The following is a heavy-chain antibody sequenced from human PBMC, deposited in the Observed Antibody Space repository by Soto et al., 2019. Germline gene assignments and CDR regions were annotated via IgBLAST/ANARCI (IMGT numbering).Heavy chain of an antibody. CDR1: GGSLSSDDYY. V-gene: IGHV4-30-4*01. CDR3: ARNLGGYSNNYFDY. CDR2: ISYSGTT. D-gene: IGHD5-18*01. Sequence: PSETLSLTCTVSGGSLSSDDYYWSWIRQPPGKGLEWIGYISYSGTTYYNPSLKSRVTISIDMSQNQFSLKLSFVTAADTAVYYCARNLGGYSNNYFDYWGQGTLVTVSS. J-gene: IGHJ4*02.